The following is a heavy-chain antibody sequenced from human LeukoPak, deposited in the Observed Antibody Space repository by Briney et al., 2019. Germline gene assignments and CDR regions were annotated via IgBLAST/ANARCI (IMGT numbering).Heavy chain of an antibody. CDR1: GFTLSSYW. V-gene: IGHV3-7*01. Sequence: PGGSLRLSCAASGFTLSSYWMTWVRQAPGKGLEWLANIKQDGSEKYSVDSVKGRFTISRDNAKNSLYLQMKSLRAEDTAVYYCARHSGTYFDYWGQGTLVTVSS. J-gene: IGHJ4*02. CDR3: ARHSGTYFDY. CDR2: IKQDGSEK. D-gene: IGHD1-26*01.